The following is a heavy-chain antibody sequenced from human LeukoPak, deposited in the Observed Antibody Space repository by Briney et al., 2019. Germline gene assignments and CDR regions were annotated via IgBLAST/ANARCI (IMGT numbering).Heavy chain of an antibody. V-gene: IGHV4-30-4*07. CDR3: ARHVQDTIWFGGDYPPGNWFDP. Sequence: PSETLSLTCAVSGGSISSGGYSWSWIRQPPGKGLEWIGYIYYSGSTYCNPSLKSRVTISVDTSKNQFSLKLSSVTAADTAVYYCARHVQDTIWFGGDYPPGNWFDPWGQGTLVTVSS. CDR2: IYYSGST. J-gene: IGHJ5*02. CDR1: GGSISSGGYS. D-gene: IGHD3-10*01.